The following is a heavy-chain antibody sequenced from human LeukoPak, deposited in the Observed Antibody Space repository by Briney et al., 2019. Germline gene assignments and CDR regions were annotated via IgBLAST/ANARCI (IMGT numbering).Heavy chain of an antibody. CDR3: ARALQTRRFDY. V-gene: IGHV4-59*01. Sequence: SETLSLTCTVSGGSISSYYWSWIRQPPGKGLEWIGYIYHTGSINYNPSLKSRVTISVDTSKNQFSLKVNSVTAADTAVCYCARALQTRRFDYWGQGTLVTVSS. CDR1: GGSISSYY. J-gene: IGHJ4*02. CDR2: IYHTGSI.